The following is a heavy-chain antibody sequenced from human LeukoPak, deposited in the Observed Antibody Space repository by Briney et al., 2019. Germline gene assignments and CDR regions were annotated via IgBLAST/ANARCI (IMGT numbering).Heavy chain of an antibody. D-gene: IGHD6-13*01. V-gene: IGHV3-21*01. J-gene: IGHJ4*02. CDR1: GFTFSHYR. CDR3: ARGSWQQLVLWGVGYYFDY. Sequence: GGSLRLSCAASGFTFSHYRMNCVRQAPGKGLKWVSSISSSRSYIYYAYSVKGRFTISRDNTKNSLYLQMNSLRAEDTAVYYCARGSWQQLVLWGVGYYFDYWGQGTLVTVSS. CDR2: ISSSRSYI.